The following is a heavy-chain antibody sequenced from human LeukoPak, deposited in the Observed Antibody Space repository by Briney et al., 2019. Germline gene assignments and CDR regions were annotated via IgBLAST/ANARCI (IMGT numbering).Heavy chain of an antibody. J-gene: IGHJ3*02. Sequence: GGSLRLSCAASGFTFSSYEMNWVRQAPGKGLEWVSYISSSGSTIYYADSVKGRFTISRDNAKNSLYLQMNSLRADDTAVYYCARASSGWANNAFDIWGQGTMVTVSS. CDR2: ISSSGSTI. D-gene: IGHD6-19*01. CDR1: GFTFSSYE. V-gene: IGHV3-48*03. CDR3: ARASSGWANNAFDI.